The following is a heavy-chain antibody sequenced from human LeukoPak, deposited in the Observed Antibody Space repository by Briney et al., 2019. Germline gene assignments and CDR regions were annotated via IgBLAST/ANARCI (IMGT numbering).Heavy chain of an antibody. CDR3: AARLDSSRGNWFDP. CDR1: GFTFSSYT. V-gene: IGHV1-24*01. D-gene: IGHD6-19*01. Sequence: GGSLRLSCAASGFTFSSYTMNWVRQAPGKGLEWMGGFDPEDGETIYAQKFQGRVTMTEDTSTDTAYMELSSLRSEDTAVYYCAARLDSSRGNWFDPWGQGTLVTVSS. CDR2: FDPEDGET. J-gene: IGHJ5*02.